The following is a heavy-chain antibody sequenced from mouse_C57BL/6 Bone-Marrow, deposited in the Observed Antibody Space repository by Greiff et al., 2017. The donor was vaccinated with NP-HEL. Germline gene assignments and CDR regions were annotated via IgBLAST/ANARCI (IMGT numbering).Heavy chain of an antibody. Sequence: ESGAELVKPGASVKMSCKASGYEFSNYWMNWVKQRPGKGLEWIGQIYPGDGDTNYNGKFKDKATLTADKSSSTAYMQLSRLTSEDSAVYVCARGAYGGQGTLVTVSA. CDR3: ARGAY. CDR2: IYPGDGDT. CDR1: GYEFSNYW. J-gene: IGHJ3*01. V-gene: IGHV1-80*01.